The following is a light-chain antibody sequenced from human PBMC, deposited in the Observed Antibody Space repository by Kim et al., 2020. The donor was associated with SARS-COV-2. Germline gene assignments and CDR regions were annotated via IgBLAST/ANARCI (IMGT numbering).Light chain of an antibody. V-gene: IGKV3-20*01. J-gene: IGKJ2*01. CDR1: QSVSSSH. CDR2: DAS. Sequence: EIVLTQSPGTLSLSPGERATLSCRASQSVSSSHLAWYQQKPGQAPRLLIYDASSRATGIVDRFSGSGSGTDFTLTISRLEPEDFAVYYCQQYGSSPRTFGQGTKLEI. CDR3: QQYGSSPRT.